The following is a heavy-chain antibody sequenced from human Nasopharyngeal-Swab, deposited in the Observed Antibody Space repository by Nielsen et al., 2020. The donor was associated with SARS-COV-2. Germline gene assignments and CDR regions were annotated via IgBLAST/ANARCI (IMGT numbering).Heavy chain of an antibody. J-gene: IGHJ4*02. CDR1: GFTFSSYS. D-gene: IGHD3-3*01. Sequence: GESLKISCAASGFTFSSYSMNWVRQAPGKGLEWVSSISSSSSYIYYADSVKGRFTISRDNAKNSLYLQMNSLRAEDTAVYYCARKSEWRGGYFDYWGQGTLVTVSS. CDR3: ARKSEWRGGYFDY. CDR2: ISSSSSYI. V-gene: IGHV3-21*01.